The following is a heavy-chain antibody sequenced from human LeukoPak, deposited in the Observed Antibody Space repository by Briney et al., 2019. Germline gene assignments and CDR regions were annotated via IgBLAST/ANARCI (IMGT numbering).Heavy chain of an antibody. CDR3: VKDETGSSWYN. Sequence: GGSLRLSCGVSGITLSNYGTSWVRQAPGKGLEWVSSIGGSGGSTHYADSVKGRFTISRDNSKNTLYLLMNSLRAEDTAVYYCVKDETGSSWYNWGQGTLVTVSS. V-gene: IGHV3-23*01. D-gene: IGHD6-13*01. CDR2: IGGSGGST. J-gene: IGHJ4*02. CDR1: GITLSNYG.